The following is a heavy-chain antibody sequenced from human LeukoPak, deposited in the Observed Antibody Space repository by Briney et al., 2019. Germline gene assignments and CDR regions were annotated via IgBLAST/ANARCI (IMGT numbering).Heavy chain of an antibody. Sequence: SETLSLTCTVSGGSISSYYWSWIRQPPGKGLEWIGYIYYSGSTNYNPSLKSRVTISVDTSKNQFSLKLSSVTAADTAVYYCARAPYSSSSRNWFDPWGQGTLVTVPS. CDR3: ARAPYSSSSRNWFDP. CDR1: GGSISSYY. D-gene: IGHD6-6*01. V-gene: IGHV4-59*01. J-gene: IGHJ5*02. CDR2: IYYSGST.